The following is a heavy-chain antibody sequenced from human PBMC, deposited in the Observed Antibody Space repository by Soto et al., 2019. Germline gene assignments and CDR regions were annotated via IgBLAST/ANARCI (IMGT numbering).Heavy chain of an antibody. J-gene: IGHJ2*01. Sequence: QVQLVQSGAEVKKPGASVKVSCKASGYTFTGYYMHWVRQAPGQGLEWMGWINPNSGGTNYAQKFQGRVTMTRDTSISTAYMELSRLRSDDTAVYYCAREGDYGGNPLAAWYFDLWGRGTLVTVSS. D-gene: IGHD4-17*01. CDR1: GYTFTGYY. V-gene: IGHV1-2*02. CDR3: AREGDYGGNPLAAWYFDL. CDR2: INPNSGGT.